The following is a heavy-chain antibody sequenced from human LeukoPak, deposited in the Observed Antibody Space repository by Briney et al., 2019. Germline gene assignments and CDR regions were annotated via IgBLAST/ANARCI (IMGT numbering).Heavy chain of an antibody. V-gene: IGHV3-23*01. D-gene: IGHD2-8*02. CDR3: ATYGQVLLPFES. J-gene: IGHJ4*02. CDR2: IFPSGGEI. Sequence: GGSLRLSCAASGFTFSTFAMIGVRQPPGKGLEWVSSIFPSGGEIHYADSVRGRFTISRDNSKSTLSLQINSLTAEDTAIYYCATYGQVLLPFESWGQGTLVTVSS. CDR1: GFTFSTFA.